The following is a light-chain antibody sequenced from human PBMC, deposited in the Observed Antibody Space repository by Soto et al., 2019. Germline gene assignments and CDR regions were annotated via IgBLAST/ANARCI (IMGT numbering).Light chain of an antibody. CDR3: LQYSSHSWT. CDR1: RSISDW. Sequence: DIQMTQSPSSLSPSVGDRVTITCRASRSISDWLAWYQQKPGKAPELLIFDASNLKSGVSSRFSGSGSGTEFTLTISRLKPDDVATYYCLQYSSHSWTLGQGTKVDIK. CDR2: DAS. V-gene: IGKV1-5*01. J-gene: IGKJ1*01.